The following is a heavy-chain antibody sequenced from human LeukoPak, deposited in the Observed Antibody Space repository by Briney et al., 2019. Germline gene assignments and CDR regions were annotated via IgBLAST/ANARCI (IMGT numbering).Heavy chain of an antibody. V-gene: IGHV3-48*03. CDR3: AKAEGYDILTGLDY. CDR1: GFTFNSYE. D-gene: IGHD3-9*01. J-gene: IGHJ4*02. CDR2: INSGGSAI. Sequence: GGSLRLSCAASGFTFNSYEMNWVRQAPGKGLEWVSYINSGGSAIYYADSVKGRFTISRDNSKNTLYLQMNSLRTEDTAVYYCAKAEGYDILTGLDYWGQGTLVTVSS.